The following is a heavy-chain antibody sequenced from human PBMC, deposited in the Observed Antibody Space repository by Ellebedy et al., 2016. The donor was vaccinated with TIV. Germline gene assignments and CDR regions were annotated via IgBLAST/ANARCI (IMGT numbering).Heavy chain of an antibody. CDR1: GVTVSSDN. CDR3: AKDRTAGDGYWVFDS. CDR2: IHEGTQI. D-gene: IGHD2-21*02. V-gene: IGHV3-53*01. J-gene: IGHJ4*02. Sequence: GESLKISCAASGVTVSSDNMGWVRQAPGKGLEWVSIIHEGTQIYYSESEKGRFTISRDNSKNPLDLQLNSLRAEDTAVYFCAKDRTAGDGYWVFDSWGQGTMVPVSS.